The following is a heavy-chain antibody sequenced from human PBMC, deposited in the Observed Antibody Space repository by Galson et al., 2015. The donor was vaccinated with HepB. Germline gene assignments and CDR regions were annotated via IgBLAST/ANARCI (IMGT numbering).Heavy chain of an antibody. CDR3: AKGTGPFGDWGY. V-gene: IGHV3-30*18. D-gene: IGHD3-16*01. J-gene: IGHJ4*02. CDR2: ISYDGSNK. CDR1: GFTFSSYG. Sequence: SLRLSCAASGFTFSSYGMHWVRQAPGKGLEWVAVISYDGSNKYYADSVKGRFTISRDNSKNTLYLQMNSLRAEDTAVYYCAKGTGPFGDWGYWGQGTLVTVSS.